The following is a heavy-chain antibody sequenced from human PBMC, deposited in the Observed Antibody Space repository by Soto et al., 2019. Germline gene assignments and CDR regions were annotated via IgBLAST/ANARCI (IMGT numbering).Heavy chain of an antibody. V-gene: IGHV4-39*01. CDR1: GGSISSSSYY. CDR2: IYYSGST. J-gene: IGHJ6*02. D-gene: IGHD3-22*01. Sequence: PSETLSLTCTVSGGSISSSSYYWGWIRQPPGKGLEWIGSIYYSGSTYYNPSLKSRVTISVDTSKNQFSLKLSSVTAADTAVYYCARLYNYYDSSGYYSADGYYGMDVWGQGTTGTVS. CDR3: ARLYNYYDSSGYYSADGYYGMDV.